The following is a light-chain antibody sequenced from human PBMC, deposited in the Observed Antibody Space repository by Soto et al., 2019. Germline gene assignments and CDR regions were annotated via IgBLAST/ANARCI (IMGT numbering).Light chain of an antibody. CDR3: CAYANRNTF. CDR2: EGS. Sequence: QSVLTQPASVSGSPGQSITISCTGTSSDVGSYSLVTWYQQHPGKAPKVMIYEGSKRPSGVSNRFSGSKSGNTASLTISGLQAEDEADYYCCAYANRNTFFGTGTKVTVL. V-gene: IGLV2-23*03. J-gene: IGLJ1*01. CDR1: SSDVGSYSL.